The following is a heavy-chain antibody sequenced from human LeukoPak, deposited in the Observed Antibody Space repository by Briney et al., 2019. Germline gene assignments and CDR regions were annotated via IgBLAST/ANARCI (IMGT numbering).Heavy chain of an antibody. CDR2: IYTSGST. J-gene: IGHJ4*02. Sequence: SETLSLACTVSSGSISNYYLSWIRQPAGKGLEWIGLIYTSGSTHYNPSLKSRVTMSVDTSKNQFSLKLSSVTAADTAVYYCARTPIYYYDNSGYYNWGQGTLVTVSS. D-gene: IGHD3-22*01. V-gene: IGHV4-4*07. CDR1: SGSISNYY. CDR3: ARTPIYYYDNSGYYN.